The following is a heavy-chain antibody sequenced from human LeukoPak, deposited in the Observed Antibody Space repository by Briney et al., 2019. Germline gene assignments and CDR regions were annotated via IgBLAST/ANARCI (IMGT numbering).Heavy chain of an antibody. Sequence: TGGSLRLSCAASGFIFSSHGMNWVRQAPGKGLEWVSGVSPSGDITYYADSVKGRFTISRDNAKNSLYVQMNSLRAEDTALYYCAKDISYDSRGVGYWGQGTLVTVSS. CDR1: GFIFSSHG. CDR2: VSPSGDIT. D-gene: IGHD3-22*01. J-gene: IGHJ4*02. V-gene: IGHV3-23*01. CDR3: AKDISYDSRGVGY.